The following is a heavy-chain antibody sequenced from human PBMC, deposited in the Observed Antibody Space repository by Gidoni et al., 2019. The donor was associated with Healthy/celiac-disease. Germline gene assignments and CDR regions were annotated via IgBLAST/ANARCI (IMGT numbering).Heavy chain of an antibody. CDR2: ISYDGSNK. CDR3: AKEDKYSSSWRGDPPLNDY. D-gene: IGHD6-13*01. J-gene: IGHJ4*02. V-gene: IGHV3-30*18. Sequence: IHGVRHAPGKALEWVAVISYDGSNKYYADSVKGRFTISRDNSKNTLYLQMNSLRAEDTAVYYCAKEDKYSSSWRGDPPLNDYWGQGTLVTVSS.